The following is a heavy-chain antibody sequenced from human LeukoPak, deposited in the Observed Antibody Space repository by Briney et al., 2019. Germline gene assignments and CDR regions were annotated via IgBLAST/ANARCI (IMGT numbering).Heavy chain of an antibody. CDR2: ISGSGGST. Sequence: GGSLRLPCAASGFTFSSYAMSWVRQAPGKGLEWVSAISGSGGSTYYADSVKGRFTISRDNSKNTLYLQMNSLRAEDTAVYYCARLSVAGTFFDYWGQGTLVTVSS. V-gene: IGHV3-23*01. D-gene: IGHD6-19*01. CDR1: GFTFSSYA. J-gene: IGHJ4*02. CDR3: ARLSVAGTFFDY.